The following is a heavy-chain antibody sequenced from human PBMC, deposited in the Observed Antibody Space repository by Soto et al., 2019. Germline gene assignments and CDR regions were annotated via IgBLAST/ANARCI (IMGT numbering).Heavy chain of an antibody. J-gene: IGHJ4*02. Sequence: QVQLVQSGAEVKKPGASLKVSCKASGYTFTSYDINWVPQPTGQEVERMGWMNPNSGNTGYAQKFQGRVTMTGNTSISTAYMELSSLRSEDTAVYYCARGIGSGWLRYYFDYWGQGTLVTVSS. CDR1: GYTFTSYD. CDR2: MNPNSGNT. CDR3: ARGIGSGWLRYYFDY. V-gene: IGHV1-8*01. D-gene: IGHD6-19*01.